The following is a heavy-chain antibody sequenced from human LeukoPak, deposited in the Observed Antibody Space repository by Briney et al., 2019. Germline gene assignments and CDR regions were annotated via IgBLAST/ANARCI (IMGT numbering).Heavy chain of an antibody. CDR1: GFTFSSYA. CDR2: ISGSGGST. D-gene: IGHD3-3*02. J-gene: IGHJ4*02. CDR3: AKGSGQFWSGYPPEFDY. V-gene: IGHV3-23*01. Sequence: GGSLRLSCVASGFTFSSYAMSWVRQAPGKGLEWVSAISGSGGSTYYADSVKGRFTISRDNSKNTLYLQMNSLRAEDTAVYYCAKGSGQFWSGYPPEFDYWGQGTLVTVSS.